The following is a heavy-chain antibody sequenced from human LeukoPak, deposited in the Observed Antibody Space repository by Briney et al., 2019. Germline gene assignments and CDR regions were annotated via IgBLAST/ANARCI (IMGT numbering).Heavy chain of an antibody. J-gene: IGHJ6*03. CDR2: MNPNSGNK. V-gene: IGHV1-8*01. CDR3: ARGPYGSGRYPMDV. Sequence: GASVKISCKASGYTFTSYDTNWVRQATGQGLEWMGWMNPNSGNKGYAQKYQGRDTMTKKTSISTAYMELSNLRSEDTAVYYCARGPYGSGRYPMDVWGKGTTVTVSS. D-gene: IGHD3-10*01. CDR1: GYTFTSYD.